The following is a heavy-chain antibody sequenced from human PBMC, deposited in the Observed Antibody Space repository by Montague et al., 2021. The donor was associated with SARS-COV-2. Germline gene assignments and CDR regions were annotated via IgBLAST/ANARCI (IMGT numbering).Heavy chain of an antibody. Sequence: SLRLSCAASGSTFSSYAMHWVRQAPGKGLEWVAVISYDGSNKYYADSVRSRFTISRDNSKNTLYLQMNSRRAEDTAVYYCARSVLWFGEPPGYWGQGTPVTVSS. J-gene: IGHJ4*02. D-gene: IGHD3-10*01. CDR1: GSTFSSYA. CDR3: ARSVLWFGEPPGY. CDR2: ISYDGSNK. V-gene: IGHV3-30-3*01.